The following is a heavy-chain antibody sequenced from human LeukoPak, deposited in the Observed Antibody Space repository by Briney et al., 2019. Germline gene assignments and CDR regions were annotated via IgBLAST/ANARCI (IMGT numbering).Heavy chain of an antibody. J-gene: IGHJ4*02. V-gene: IGHV3-48*01. CDR3: ARDVTMVSFDY. CDR1: GFTFSSYG. D-gene: IGHD4/OR15-4a*01. CDR2: ISSAGSTI. Sequence: GGSLRLSCAASGFTFSSYGMNWVRQAPGKGLEWVSYISSAGSTINYADSFKGRFTISRGNAENSLYLQMNSLRAEDTAVYYCARDVTMVSFDYWGQGTLVTVSS.